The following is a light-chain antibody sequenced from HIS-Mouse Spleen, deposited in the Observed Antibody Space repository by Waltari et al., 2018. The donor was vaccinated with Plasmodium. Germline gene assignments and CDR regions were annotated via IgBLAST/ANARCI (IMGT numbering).Light chain of an antibody. Sequence: EFVMTHSPATLSLSPGERATRSCRASQTVGSNLAWYQQKPGQAPRLLIYGASTRATGIPARCSGSGSGTEFTLTISSLQSEDFAVYYCQQYNNWSFTFGPGTKVDIK. V-gene: IGKV3-15*01. CDR1: QTVGSN. CDR3: QQYNNWSFT. CDR2: GAS. J-gene: IGKJ3*01.